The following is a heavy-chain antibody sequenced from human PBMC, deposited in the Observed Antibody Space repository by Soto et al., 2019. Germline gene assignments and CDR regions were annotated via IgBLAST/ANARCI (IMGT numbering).Heavy chain of an antibody. Sequence: GASVKVSCKASGYTFTSYGISWVRQAPGQGLEWMGWISAYNGNTNYAQKLQGRVTMTTDTSTSTAYMELRSLRSDDTAVYYCARAGGLEVVVPAAIYYYYGVDVWGQGTTVTVSS. CDR1: GYTFTSYG. CDR2: ISAYNGNT. CDR3: ARAGGLEVVVPAAIYYYYGVDV. V-gene: IGHV1-18*04. D-gene: IGHD2-2*01. J-gene: IGHJ6*02.